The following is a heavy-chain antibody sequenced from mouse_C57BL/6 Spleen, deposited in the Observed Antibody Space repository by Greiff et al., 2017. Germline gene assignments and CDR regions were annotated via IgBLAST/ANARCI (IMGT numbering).Heavy chain of an antibody. CDR3: ARKFQRAMDC. V-gene: IGHV1-69*01. J-gene: IGHJ4*01. CDR2: IDPSDSYT. Sequence: QVQLQQSGAELVMPGASVKLSCKASGYTFTSYWMHWVKQRPGQGLEWIGEIDPSDSYTNYNQKFKGKSTLTVDKSSSTAYRQLSSLTSGDSAVYYCARKFQRAMDCWGQGTSVTVSS. CDR1: GYTFTSYW.